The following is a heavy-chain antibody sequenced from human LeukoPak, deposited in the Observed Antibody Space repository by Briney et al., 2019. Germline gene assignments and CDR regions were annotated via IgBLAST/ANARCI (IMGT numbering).Heavy chain of an antibody. CDR2: INHSGST. CDR3: ARAYIAAGWFDP. J-gene: IGHJ5*02. CDR1: GGSFSGYY. Sequence: SETLSLTCAVYGGSFSGYYWSWIRQPPGKGLEWIGEINHSGSTNYNPSLKSRVTISVDTSKNQFSLKLSSVTAADTAVYYCARAYIAAGWFDPWGQGTPVTVSS. D-gene: IGHD6-13*01. V-gene: IGHV4-34*01.